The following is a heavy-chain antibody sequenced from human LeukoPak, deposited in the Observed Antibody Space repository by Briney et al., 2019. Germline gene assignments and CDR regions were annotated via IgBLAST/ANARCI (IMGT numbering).Heavy chain of an antibody. Sequence: GGSLRLSCTASGFTVSSNYMSWVRQAPGKGLEWVSVIYFSGSTYYADSVKGRFTISRDNSKNTLYLQLNSLRAEDTAVYYCAKDYFSAAAGNDNWGQRALVTVSS. CDR3: AKDYFSAAAGNDN. CDR1: GFTVSSNY. CDR2: IYFSGST. D-gene: IGHD6-13*01. J-gene: IGHJ4*02. V-gene: IGHV3-53*01.